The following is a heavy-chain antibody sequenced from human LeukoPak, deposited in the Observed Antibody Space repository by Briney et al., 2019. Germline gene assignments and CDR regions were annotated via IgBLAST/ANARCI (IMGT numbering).Heavy chain of an antibody. Sequence: SVRVSCKASGDTFSSYAISWVRQAPGQGLEWMGGIIPIFGTANYAQEFQGRVTITADESTSTAYMELSSLRSEDTAVYYCARGYCSSTSCYDYYYYGMDVWGKGTTVTVSS. D-gene: IGHD2-2*01. V-gene: IGHV1-69*13. CDR2: IIPIFGTA. CDR3: ARGYCSSTSCYDYYYYGMDV. J-gene: IGHJ6*04. CDR1: GDTFSSYA.